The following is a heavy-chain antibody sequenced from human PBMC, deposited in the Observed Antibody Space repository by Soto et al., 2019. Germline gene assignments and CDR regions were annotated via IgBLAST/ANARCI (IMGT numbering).Heavy chain of an antibody. V-gene: IGHV1-8*01. CDR2: MNPHSGNT. CDR3: ARGQGYYGSGSYWFAP. Sequence: QVQLVQSGAEVKKPGASVKVSCKASGYTFTSYDINWVRQATGQGLDWMGWMNPHSGNTGYAQKVQGRVTMTRNTSISTAYMELSSLRSEDTAVYYCARGQGYYGSGSYWFAPWGQGTLVTVSS. D-gene: IGHD3-10*01. CDR1: GYTFTSYD. J-gene: IGHJ5*02.